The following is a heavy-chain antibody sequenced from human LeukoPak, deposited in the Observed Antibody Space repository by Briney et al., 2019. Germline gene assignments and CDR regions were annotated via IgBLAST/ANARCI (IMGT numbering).Heavy chain of an antibody. Sequence: SETLSLTCTVSGGSINSYYWSWIRQPAGKGLEWIGRIYSSGSTNYNPSLKSRVSISVDTSKNQFSLTLTSVTAADTAVYSCARGGKATVVTMWGKGILVTVSS. V-gene: IGHV4-4*07. D-gene: IGHD4-23*01. CDR2: IYSSGST. J-gene: IGHJ4*02. CDR3: ARGGKATVVTM. CDR1: GGSINSYY.